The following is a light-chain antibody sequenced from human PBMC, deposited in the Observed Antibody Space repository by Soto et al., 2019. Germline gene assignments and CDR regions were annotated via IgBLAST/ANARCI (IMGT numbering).Light chain of an antibody. V-gene: IGKV3-20*01. J-gene: IGKJ1*01. Sequence: EIVLTQSPGILSLSPGERATLYCRASQSVSSGYLAWYQQKPGQAPRLLIYAASSRAAGIPDRFSGSGSGTDFTLTISRLEPEDFAVYYCQQYGGPPQTFGQGTKVDIK. CDR1: QSVSSGY. CDR2: AAS. CDR3: QQYGGPPQT.